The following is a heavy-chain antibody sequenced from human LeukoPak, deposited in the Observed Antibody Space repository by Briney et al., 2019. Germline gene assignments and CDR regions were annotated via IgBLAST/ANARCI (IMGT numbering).Heavy chain of an antibody. CDR3: ARRYDYGDYDAFDI. CDR1: GGTFSSYA. Sequence: GASVKVSCKASGGTFSSYAISWVRQAPGQGLEWMGRIIPILGIANYARKFQGRVTITADKSTSTAYMELSSLRSEDTAVYYCARRYDYGDYDAFDIWGQGTMVTVSS. J-gene: IGHJ3*02. V-gene: IGHV1-69*04. D-gene: IGHD4-17*01. CDR2: IIPILGIA.